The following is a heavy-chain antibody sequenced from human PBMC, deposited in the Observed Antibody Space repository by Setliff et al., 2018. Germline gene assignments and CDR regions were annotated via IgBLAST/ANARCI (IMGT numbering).Heavy chain of an antibody. V-gene: IGHV4-59*08. J-gene: IGHJ4*02. CDR2: VYDTGST. D-gene: IGHD3-22*01. CDR1: TASMTYYY. CDR3: ASRDYYDNRGSLDF. Sequence: NPSETLSLTCSASTASMTYYYWSWIRQPPGKGLEWIGHVYDTGSTKYSPSLKGRVTISMDTSVNEFSLRLTSVTAADTAMYYCASRDYYDNRGSLDFWGQGTLVTVSS.